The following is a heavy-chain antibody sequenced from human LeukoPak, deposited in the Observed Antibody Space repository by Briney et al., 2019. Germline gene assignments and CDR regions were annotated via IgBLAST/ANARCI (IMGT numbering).Heavy chain of an antibody. Sequence: PGGSLRLSCAASGXTFSTYWMHWVRQAPGKGLVWVSRINSDGSSTNYADSVKGRFTISRDNAENTLYLQMNSLRAEDTAVYYCATQPGSDYWGQGILVTVSS. CDR3: ATQPGSDY. CDR1: GXTFSTYW. D-gene: IGHD3-10*01. CDR2: INSDGSST. V-gene: IGHV3-74*01. J-gene: IGHJ4*02.